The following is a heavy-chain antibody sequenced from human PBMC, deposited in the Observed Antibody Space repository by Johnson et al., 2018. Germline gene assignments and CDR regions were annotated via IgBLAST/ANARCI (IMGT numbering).Heavy chain of an antibody. J-gene: IGHJ1*01. V-gene: IGHV1-69*01. Sequence: QLVQSGAEVKKPGSSVKVSCKASGGTFSSYAISWVRQAPGQGLEWMGGIIPIFGTANYAQKFQGRGTFTADESTSTAYMELGSLRSEDPAVYYWARDRTSVKSGPAEYFQHWGQGTLVTVSS. CDR2: IIPIFGTA. D-gene: IGHD3-3*01. CDR3: ARDRTSVKSGPAEYFQH. CDR1: GGTFSSYA.